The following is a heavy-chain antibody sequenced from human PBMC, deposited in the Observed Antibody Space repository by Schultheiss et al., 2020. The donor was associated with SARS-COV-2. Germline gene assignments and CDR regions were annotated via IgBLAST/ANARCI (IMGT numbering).Heavy chain of an antibody. V-gene: IGHV4-31*03. D-gene: IGHD5-12*01. CDR2: IYYSGST. CDR3: ARGNSGYDFDY. CDR1: GGSISSSSYY. J-gene: IGHJ4*02. Sequence: SQTLSLTCTVSGGSISSSSYYWGWIRQHPGKGLEWIGYIYYSGSTYYNPSLKSRVTISVDTSKNQFSLKLSSVTAADTAVYYCARGNSGYDFDYWGQGTLVTVSS.